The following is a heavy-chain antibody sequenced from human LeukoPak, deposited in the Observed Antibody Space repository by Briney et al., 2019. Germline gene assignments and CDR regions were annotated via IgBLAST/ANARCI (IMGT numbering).Heavy chain of an antibody. Sequence: GGSLRLSCAASGFTFSTYWMSWVRQAPGKGLEWVATIKHDGSEKYYVDSVKGRFTISRDNAKNSLYLQMNSLRAEDTAVYYCARDGRFVVVPSIWGQETLVTVSS. CDR1: GFTFSTYW. CDR3: ARDGRFVVVPSI. D-gene: IGHD2-2*01. V-gene: IGHV3-7*01. J-gene: IGHJ4*02. CDR2: IKHDGSEK.